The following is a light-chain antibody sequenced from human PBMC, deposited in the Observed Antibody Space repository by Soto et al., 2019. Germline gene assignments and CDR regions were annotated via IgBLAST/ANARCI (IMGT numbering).Light chain of an antibody. CDR3: FSYAGSNNFI. CDR2: EVT. J-gene: IGLJ2*01. V-gene: IGLV2-8*01. Sequence: QSALTQPPSASGSPGQSVTISCTGTSSDVGGYNYVSWYQQHPGKAPKLIIYEVTKRPSGVPDRFSGSKSGNTASLTVSGLQAEDGADYYCFSYAGSNNFIFGGGTKLTVL. CDR1: SSDVGGYNY.